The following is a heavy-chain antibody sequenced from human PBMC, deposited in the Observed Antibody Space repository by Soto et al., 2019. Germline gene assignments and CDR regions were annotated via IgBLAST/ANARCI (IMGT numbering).Heavy chain of an antibody. Sequence: QVQLVQSGAEVKKPGSSVKVSCKASGGTFSSYTISWVRQAPGQGLEWMGRIIPILGIANYAQKFQGRVTITADKSTSTAYMELISLRSEDTAVYYCARLHLGELSFNYYWGQGTLVTVSS. J-gene: IGHJ4*02. CDR2: IIPILGIA. CDR3: ARLHLGELSFNYY. D-gene: IGHD3-16*02. CDR1: GGTFSSYT. V-gene: IGHV1-69*02.